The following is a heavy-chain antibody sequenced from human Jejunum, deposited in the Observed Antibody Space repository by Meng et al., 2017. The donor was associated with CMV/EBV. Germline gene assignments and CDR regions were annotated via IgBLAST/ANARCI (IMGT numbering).Heavy chain of an antibody. J-gene: IGHJ4*02. Sequence: SVKVSCNASGFTFISWGVGWVRLAPGQGLEWVGGSFKGDTNYAQKFEGRVTMTTDTSTSTAYMELTSLKFDDTAVYYCARGLWSGFDYWGQGTLVTVSS. CDR2: SFKGDT. V-gene: IGHV1-18*01. CDR3: ARGLWSGFDY. D-gene: IGHD3-3*01. CDR1: GFTFISWG.